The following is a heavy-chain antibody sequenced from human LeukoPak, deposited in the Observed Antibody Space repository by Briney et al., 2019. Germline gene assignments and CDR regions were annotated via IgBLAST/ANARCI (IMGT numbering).Heavy chain of an antibody. V-gene: IGHV4-34*01. CDR3: ARGWTDTASYYYGSGSPTYYFGY. J-gene: IGHJ4*02. D-gene: IGHD3-10*01. Sequence: ASETLSLTCAVYGGSFSGYYWSWIRQPPGKGLEWIGEINHSGSTNYNPSLKSRVTISVDTSKNQFSLRLSSVTAADTAVYYCARGWTDTASYYYGSGSPTYYFGYWGQGTLVTVSS. CDR1: GGSFSGYY. CDR2: INHSGST.